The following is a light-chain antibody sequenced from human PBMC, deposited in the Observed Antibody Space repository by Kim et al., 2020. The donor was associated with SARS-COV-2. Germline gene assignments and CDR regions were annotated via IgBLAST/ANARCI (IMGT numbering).Light chain of an antibody. CDR1: QSVSSSY. J-gene: IGKJ1*01. CDR3: QQYGGSPWT. CDR2: GAS. V-gene: IGKV3-20*01. Sequence: EIVLTQSPGTLSLSPGERATLSCRASQSVSSSYLAWYQQKPGQAPRLLIYGASNRATGIPVRFSGGGSGTDFTLTISRLEPEDFAVYYCQQYGGSPWTFGQGTKVDIK.